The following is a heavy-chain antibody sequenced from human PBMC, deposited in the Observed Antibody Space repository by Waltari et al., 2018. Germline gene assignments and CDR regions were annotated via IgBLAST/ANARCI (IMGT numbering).Heavy chain of an antibody. Sequence: QVQLQESGPGLVKPSETLSLTCTVSGGSISSYYWSWIRQPPGKGLEWIGYIYYSGSTNYNPSLKSRVTISVDTSKNQCSLKLSSVTAADTDVYYCARDRGPMRVETYMDVWGKGTTVTVSS. V-gene: IGHV4-59*01. CDR3: ARDRGPMRVETYMDV. CDR2: IYYSGST. J-gene: IGHJ6*03. CDR1: GGSISSYY.